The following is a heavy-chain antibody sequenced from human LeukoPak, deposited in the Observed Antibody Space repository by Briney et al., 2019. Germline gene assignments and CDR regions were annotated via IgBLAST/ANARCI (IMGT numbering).Heavy chain of an antibody. CDR3: AKDAITMIVVVITTGAFDI. D-gene: IGHD3-22*01. CDR2: ISGSGGST. CDR1: GFIFTNYF. Sequence: QAGGSLRLFCAASGFIFTNYFMSWVRQAPGKGLEWVSAISGSGGSTYYADSVKGRFTISRDNSKNTLYLQMNSLRAEDTAVYYCAKDAITMIVVVITTGAFDIWGQGTMVTVSS. V-gene: IGHV3-23*01. J-gene: IGHJ3*02.